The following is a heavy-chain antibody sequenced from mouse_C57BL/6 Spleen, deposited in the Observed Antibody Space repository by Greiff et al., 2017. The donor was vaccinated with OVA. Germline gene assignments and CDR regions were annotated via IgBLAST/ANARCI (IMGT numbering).Heavy chain of an antibody. V-gene: IGHV1-55*01. CDR2: IYPGSGST. Sequence: QVHVKQPGAELVKPGASVKMSCKASGYTFTSYWITWVKQRPGQGLEWLGDIYPGSGSTNYNEKFKSKATLTVDTSSSTAYMQLSSLTSEDSAVYYCAREGEKRYFEVWGTGTTVTVSS. J-gene: IGHJ1*03. CDR3: AREGEKRYFEV. CDR1: GYTFTSYW.